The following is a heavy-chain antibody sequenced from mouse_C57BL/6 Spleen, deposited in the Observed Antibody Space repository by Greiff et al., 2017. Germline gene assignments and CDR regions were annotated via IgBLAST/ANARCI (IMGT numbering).Heavy chain of an antibody. Sequence: VQLQQSGPELVKPGASVKISCKASGYAFSSSWMNWVKQRPGKGLEWIGRIYPGDGDTNYNGKFKGKATLTADKSSSTAYMQLSSLTSEDSAVXFCARRDYVSSFDYWGQGTTLTVSS. D-gene: IGHD1-1*01. CDR3: ARRDYVSSFDY. CDR2: IYPGDGDT. CDR1: GYAFSSSW. V-gene: IGHV1-82*01. J-gene: IGHJ2*01.